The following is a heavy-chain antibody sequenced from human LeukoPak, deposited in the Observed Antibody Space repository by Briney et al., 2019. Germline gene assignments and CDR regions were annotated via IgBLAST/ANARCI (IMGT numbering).Heavy chain of an antibody. J-gene: IGHJ4*02. D-gene: IGHD5-12*01. CDR1: GFSFSGHW. CDR3: AGGRWLRFFDY. CDR2: IKPDGSEK. V-gene: IGHV3-7*04. Sequence: PGGSLRLSCAASGFSFSGHWMNWVRQPPGKGLEWVANIKPDGSEKYYVDSVKGRFTISRDDAKRSLDLQMNSLRAEDTAVYYCAGGRWLRFFDYWGQGTLVTVSS.